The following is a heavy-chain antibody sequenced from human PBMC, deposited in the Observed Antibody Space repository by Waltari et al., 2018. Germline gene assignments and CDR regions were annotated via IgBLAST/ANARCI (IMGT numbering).Heavy chain of an antibody. J-gene: IGHJ3*01. CDR2: FDPEDGET. V-gene: IGHV1-69-2*01. CDR1: VSSFSEYY. Sequence: EVQLLQSGAELKEPGTTVRISCKASVSSFSEYYIHWLKQAPGKGLWWMGLFDPEDGETIYADNFQGRVTISADTSTDTAFMELSSLRSEDTAVFYCATALGDSSSASRPFDFWGQGTMITVSS. CDR3: ATALGDSSSASRPFDF. D-gene: IGHD6-19*01.